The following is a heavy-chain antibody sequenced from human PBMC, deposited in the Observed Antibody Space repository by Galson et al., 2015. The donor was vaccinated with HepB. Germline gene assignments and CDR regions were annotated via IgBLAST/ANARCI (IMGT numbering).Heavy chain of an antibody. Sequence: SLRLSCAASGFTFDDYTMHWVRQAPGKGLEWVSLINWDGDNTYYADSVKGRFTISRDNSQNSLYLQMNSLRTEDTALYYCAKELFAYGGNPWDYYYGMDVWGQGTTVTVSS. CDR1: GFTFDDYT. CDR3: AKELFAYGGNPWDYYYGMDV. D-gene: IGHD4-23*01. V-gene: IGHV3-43*01. CDR2: INWDGDNT. J-gene: IGHJ6*02.